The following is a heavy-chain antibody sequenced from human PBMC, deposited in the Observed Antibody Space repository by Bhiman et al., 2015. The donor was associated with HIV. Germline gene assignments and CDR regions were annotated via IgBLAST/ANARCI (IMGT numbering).Heavy chain of an antibody. D-gene: IGHD1-26*01. Sequence: EVQLVESGGGLVKPGGSLRLSCAASGFTFSSYSMNWVRQAPGKGLEWVSSISSSSSYIYYADSVKGRFTISRDNAKNSLYLQMNSLRAEDTAVYYCARDWQWELPDYWGQGTLGHRLL. CDR1: GFTFSSYS. CDR3: ARDWQWELPDY. J-gene: IGHJ4*02. CDR2: ISSSSSYI. V-gene: IGHV3-21*03.